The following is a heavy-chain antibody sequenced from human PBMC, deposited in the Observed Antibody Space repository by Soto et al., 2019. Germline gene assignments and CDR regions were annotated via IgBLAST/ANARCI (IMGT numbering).Heavy chain of an antibody. CDR2: ITSNGGST. V-gene: IGHV3-64D*06. CDR1: GFTFSTYS. D-gene: IGHD6-13*01. J-gene: IGHJ4*02. CDR3: VKNRGSWYGPSDY. Sequence: GGSLRLSCAASGFTFSTYSMNWVRQAPGKGLEWVSYITSNGGSTYYADSVKGRFTISRDNSKNTLYLQMSSLRAEDTAVYYCVKNRGSWYGPSDYWGQGTLVTVSS.